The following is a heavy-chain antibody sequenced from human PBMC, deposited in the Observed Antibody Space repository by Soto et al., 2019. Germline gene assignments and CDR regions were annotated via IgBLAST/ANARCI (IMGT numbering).Heavy chain of an antibody. CDR3: ARERRVRGGWFDP. CDR1: GFIFSSYS. CDR2: ISSSSSTI. D-gene: IGHD3-10*01. J-gene: IGHJ5*02. Sequence: EVQLVESGGGLVQPGGSLRLSCAASGFIFSSYSMNWVRQAPGKGLEWVSYISSSSSTIYYADSVKGRFTISRDNAKNSLYLQMNSLRAEDTAVYYCARERRVRGGWFDPWGQGTLVTVSS. V-gene: IGHV3-48*01.